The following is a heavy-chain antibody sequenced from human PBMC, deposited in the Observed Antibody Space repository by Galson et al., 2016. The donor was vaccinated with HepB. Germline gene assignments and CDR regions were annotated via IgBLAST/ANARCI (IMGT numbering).Heavy chain of an antibody. D-gene: IGHD3-16*01. V-gene: IGHV3-21*01. CDR3: ARNDDQGVGGNHGMDV. J-gene: IGHJ6*02. Sequence: SLRLSCAASGFTFSNYAMNWVRQAPGKGLEWVSSISTGSGYIYYADSVKGRFTISRDNAKNSLYLQMTSLRPEDSAVYFCARNDDQGVGGNHGMDVWGQGTTVTVSS. CDR2: ISTGSGYI. CDR1: GFTFSNYA.